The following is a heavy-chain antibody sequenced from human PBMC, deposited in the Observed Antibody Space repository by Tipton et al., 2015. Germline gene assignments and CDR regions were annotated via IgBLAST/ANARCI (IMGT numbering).Heavy chain of an antibody. CDR3: ARDLEHGMDV. J-gene: IGHJ6*02. D-gene: IGHD5-24*01. CDR1: GGSVTSGSYY. CDR2: ISYTDGA. V-gene: IGHV4-61*01. Sequence: QLVQSGAEVKPSENLSLTCTVSGGSVTSGSYYWSWIRQPPGKGLEWIGYISYTDGAHYNPALKSRVTISVDTSKNQFSLTLNSVAAADTAVYYCARDLEHGMDVWGHGTTVTVSS.